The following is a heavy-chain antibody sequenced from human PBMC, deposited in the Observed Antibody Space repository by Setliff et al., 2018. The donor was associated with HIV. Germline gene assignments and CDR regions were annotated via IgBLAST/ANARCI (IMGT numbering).Heavy chain of an antibody. V-gene: IGHV2-5*01. Sequence: GSGPTLVNPTQTLTLTCTFSGFSLTTSGVGVGWIRQPPGKALEWLAVIHWNDANHYSPSPKTRLSITKDTSKNQMVLTMTNMDPVDTATYYCVHRVVWGGLDVWGQGTTVTVSS. CDR1: GFSLTTSGVG. D-gene: IGHD2-8*02. J-gene: IGHJ6*02. CDR3: VHRVVWGGLDV. CDR2: IHWNDAN.